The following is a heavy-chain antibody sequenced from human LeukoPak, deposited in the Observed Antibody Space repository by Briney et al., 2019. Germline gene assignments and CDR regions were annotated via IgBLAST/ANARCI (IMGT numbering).Heavy chain of an antibody. CDR3: ARDRYCSSTSCLNWFDP. Sequence: ASVKVSCKASGGTFSSYAISGVRQAPGQGLEWMGGIIPIFGTANYAQKFQGRVTITADESTSTAYMELSSLRSEDTAVYYCARDRYCSSTSCLNWFDPWGQGTLVTVSS. J-gene: IGHJ5*02. CDR1: GGTFSSYA. CDR2: IIPIFGTA. D-gene: IGHD2-2*01. V-gene: IGHV1-69*01.